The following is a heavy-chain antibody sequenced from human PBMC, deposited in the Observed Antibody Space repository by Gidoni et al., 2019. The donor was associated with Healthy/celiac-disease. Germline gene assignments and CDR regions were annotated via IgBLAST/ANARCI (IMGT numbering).Heavy chain of an antibody. J-gene: IGHJ4*02. CDR2: ISYDGSDK. CDR3: ARGGDLVREDIDF. Sequence: QVQLVESGGGVVQPGRSRRLSCAASGFTFSGYAMHWVRQAPGKGLAWLSGISYDGSDKYYADSVKGRFTISRDNSKNTLLLQMSSLKPEDSAVYYCARGGDLVREDIDFWGQGTLVTVSS. CDR1: GFTFSGYA. V-gene: IGHV3-30*15. D-gene: IGHD3-10*01.